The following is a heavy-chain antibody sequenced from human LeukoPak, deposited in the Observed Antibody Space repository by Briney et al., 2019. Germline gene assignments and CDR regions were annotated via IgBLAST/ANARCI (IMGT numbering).Heavy chain of an antibody. V-gene: IGHV3-23*01. D-gene: IGHD1-1*01. CDR3: AKGREGNDVYYFDY. Sequence: GGSLRLSCAASGFTFSNAWMSWVRQAPGKGLEWVSAISGSGGSTYYADSVKGRFTISRDNSKNTLYLQMNSLRAEDTAVYYCAKGREGNDVYYFDYWGQGTLVTVSS. J-gene: IGHJ4*02. CDR1: GFTFSNAW. CDR2: ISGSGGST.